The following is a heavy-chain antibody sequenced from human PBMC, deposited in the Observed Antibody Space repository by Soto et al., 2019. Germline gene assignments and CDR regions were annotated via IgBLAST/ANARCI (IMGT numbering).Heavy chain of an antibody. CDR3: ARRGSSSWYGY. V-gene: IGHV4-59*04. CDR1: GASISSYD. CDR2: IYHSGST. J-gene: IGHJ4*02. D-gene: IGHD6-13*01. Sequence: SETLSLTCTVAGASISSYDWSWLRQPPGKGLEWIGYIYHSGSTYYNPSFKSRVTISVDTSKNQFSLKLSSVTAADTAAYYCARRGSSSWYGYWGQGTLVTVSS.